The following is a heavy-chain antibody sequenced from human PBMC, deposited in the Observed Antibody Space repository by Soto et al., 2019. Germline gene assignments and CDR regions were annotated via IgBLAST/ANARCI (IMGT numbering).Heavy chain of an antibody. V-gene: IGHV3-30*03. J-gene: IGHJ2*01. D-gene: IGHD4-17*01. CDR1: GFTFSSCG. CDR3: AIEVGAAVTTFTNWYFDL. CDR2: LSYDGTNG. Sequence: QVQLVESGGGVVQPGTSLRLSCAASGFTFSSCGMHWVRQAPGKGLEWVAVLSYDGTNGYYADSVKGRFTISRDNSENTLYLQMNSLTTEDTAVYYCAIEVGAAVTTFTNWYFDLWGRGTLVTVSS.